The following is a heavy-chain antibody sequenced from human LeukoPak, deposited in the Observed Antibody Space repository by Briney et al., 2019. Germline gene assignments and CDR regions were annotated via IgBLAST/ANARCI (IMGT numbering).Heavy chain of an antibody. CDR3: ASSKPDKWFGEFVDY. V-gene: IGHV3-48*04. CDR2: ISSSSSTI. J-gene: IGHJ4*02. CDR1: GLTFSSYS. D-gene: IGHD3-10*01. Sequence: PGGSLRLSCAASGLTFSSYSMNWVRQAPGKGLEWVSYISSSSSTIYYADSVKGRFTISRDNAKNSLYLQMNSLRAEDTAVYYCASSKPDKWFGEFVDYWGQGTLVTVSS.